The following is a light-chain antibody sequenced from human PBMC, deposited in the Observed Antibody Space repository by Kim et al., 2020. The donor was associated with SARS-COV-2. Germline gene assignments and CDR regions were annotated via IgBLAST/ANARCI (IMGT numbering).Light chain of an antibody. CDR3: QHYNGY. CDR1: QTISNL. Sequence: STLSASVGDRVTLTCRASQTISNLLAWYQQKPGKAPRLLIHKASGLESGVPSRFSGSGSGTEFTLTISSLQPDDFATYYCQHYNGYFGQGTKLEI. CDR2: KAS. J-gene: IGKJ2*01. V-gene: IGKV1-5*03.